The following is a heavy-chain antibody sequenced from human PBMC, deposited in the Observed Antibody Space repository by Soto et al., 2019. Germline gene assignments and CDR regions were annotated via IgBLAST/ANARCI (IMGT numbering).Heavy chain of an antibody. CDR3: ARERALAGFAY. V-gene: IGHV1-18*01. CDR1: GYTFTTYG. CDR2: ISAYNGNT. Sequence: ASVKVSWKASGYTFTTYGISWVRQAPGQGLEWMGWISAYNGNTNYAQKLQGRVTMTTDTSTSTAYMELRSLRSDDTAVYYCARERALAGFAYWGQGTLVTVSS. D-gene: IGHD6-13*01. J-gene: IGHJ4*02.